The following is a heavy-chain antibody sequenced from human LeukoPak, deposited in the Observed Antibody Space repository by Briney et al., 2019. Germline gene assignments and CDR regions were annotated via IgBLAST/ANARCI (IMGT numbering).Heavy chain of an antibody. CDR2: ISYDGSNK. V-gene: IGHV3-30*04. Sequence: GGSLRLSCAASGFTFSSYAMHWVRQAPGKGLEWVAVISYDGSNKYYADSVKGRFTISRDNSKNTLYLQMNSLRAEDTAVYYCARGGGTMIVVVIPFDYWGQGTLVTVSS. CDR1: GFTFSSYA. CDR3: ARGGGTMIVVVIPFDY. J-gene: IGHJ4*02. D-gene: IGHD3-22*01.